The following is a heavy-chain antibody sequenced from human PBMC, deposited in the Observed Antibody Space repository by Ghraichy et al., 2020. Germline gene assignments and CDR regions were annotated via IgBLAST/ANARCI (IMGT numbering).Heavy chain of an antibody. CDR2: ISGSGGST. J-gene: IGHJ4*02. CDR1: GFTFSSYA. V-gene: IGHV3-23*01. D-gene: IGHD6-19*01. Sequence: GSLRLSCAASGFTFSSYAMNWVRRAPGKGLEWVSVISGSGGSTYYADSVKGRFTISRDNSKNTLYLQMNSLRVEDTAVYYCAKDYGSGWYDYWGQGTLVTVSS. CDR3: AKDYGSGWYDY.